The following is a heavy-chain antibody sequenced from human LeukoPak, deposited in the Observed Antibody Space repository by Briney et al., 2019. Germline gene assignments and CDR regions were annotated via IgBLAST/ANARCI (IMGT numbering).Heavy chain of an antibody. V-gene: IGHV3-11*04. J-gene: IGHJ6*03. Sequence: PGGSLRLSCAASGFTFSDYYMSWIRQAPGKGLEWVSYISSSGSTIYYADSVKGRFTISRDNAKNSLYLQMNSLRAEETAVYYCARETAIIMYGDYGVDDYYDYMDVWGKGTTVTVSS. CDR3: ARETAIIMYGDYGVDDYYDYMDV. CDR1: GFTFSDYY. CDR2: ISSSGSTI. D-gene: IGHD4-17*01.